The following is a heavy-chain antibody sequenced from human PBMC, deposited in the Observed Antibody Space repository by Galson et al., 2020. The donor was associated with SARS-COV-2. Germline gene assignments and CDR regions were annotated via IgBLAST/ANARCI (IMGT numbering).Heavy chain of an antibody. D-gene: IGHD1-26*01. CDR1: GFTFDDHA. CDR2: IRWNSNSI. CDR3: AKSLGATWVSDAFDI. J-gene: IGHJ3*02. V-gene: IGHV3-9*01. Sequence: GGSLRLSCAASGFTFDDHAMHWVRQAPGKGLEWVSGIRWNSNSIGYPDSVKGRLTISRDNAKNSLYLQMNSLRAEDTALYYCAKSLGATWVSDAFDIWGQGTVVTVSS.